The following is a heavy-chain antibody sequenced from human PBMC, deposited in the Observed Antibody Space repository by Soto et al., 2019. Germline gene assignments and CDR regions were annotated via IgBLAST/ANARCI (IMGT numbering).Heavy chain of an antibody. CDR3: ARRWGAAFDY. J-gene: IGHJ4*02. V-gene: IGHV4-59*08. D-gene: IGHD1-26*01. CDR1: GGSISSYY. CDR2: IYYSGST. Sequence: QVQLQESGPGLVKPSETLSLSCAVSGGSISSYYWSWIRQPPGKGLEWIGYIYYSGSTNYNPSLKSRVTISVDTSNNQFSLKLSSVAAADTAVYYCARRWGAAFDYWGQGTLVTVSS.